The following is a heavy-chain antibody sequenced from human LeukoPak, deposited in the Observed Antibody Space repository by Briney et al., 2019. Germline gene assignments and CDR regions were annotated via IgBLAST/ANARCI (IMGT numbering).Heavy chain of an antibody. CDR3: ARDIAVAGIVGY. D-gene: IGHD6-19*01. CDR2: ISAYNGNT. Sequence: ASVKVSRKASGYTFTSYGISWVRQAPGQGLEWMGWISAYNGNTNYAQKLQGRVTMTTDTSTSTAYMELRSLRSDDTAVYYCARDIAVAGIVGYWGQGTLVTVSS. V-gene: IGHV1-18*01. J-gene: IGHJ4*02. CDR1: GYTFTSYG.